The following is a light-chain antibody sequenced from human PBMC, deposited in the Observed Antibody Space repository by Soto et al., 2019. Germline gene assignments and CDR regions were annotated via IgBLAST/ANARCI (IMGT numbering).Light chain of an antibody. CDR1: QSISSN. CDR2: GAS. J-gene: IGKJ1*01. CDR3: QQYNNWPRT. V-gene: IGKV3-15*01. Sequence: EIVMTQSPATLSVSPGERATLSCRASQSISSNLAWYQQKPDQAPRLLIYGASTRATGIPASFSGSGSGTEFTLTISSLQSEDFAVYYCQQYNNWPRTFGQGTKVEFK.